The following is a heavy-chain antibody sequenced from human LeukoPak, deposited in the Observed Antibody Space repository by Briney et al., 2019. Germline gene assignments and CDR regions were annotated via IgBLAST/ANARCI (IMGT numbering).Heavy chain of an antibody. D-gene: IGHD3-16*01. CDR2: IYHSGST. J-gene: IGHJ6*03. CDR3: ARLRGGLYYYYYMDV. V-gene: IGHV4-38-2*01. CDR1: GYSISSGYY. Sequence: SETLSLTCAVSGYSISSGYYWGWIRQPPGKGLEWIGSIYHSGSTYYNPSLKSRVTISVDTSKKQFSLKLSSVTAADTAVYYCARLRGGLYYYYYMDVWGKGTTVTVSS.